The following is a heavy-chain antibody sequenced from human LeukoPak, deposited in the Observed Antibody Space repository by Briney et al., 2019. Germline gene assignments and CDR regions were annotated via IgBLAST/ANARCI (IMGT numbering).Heavy chain of an antibody. CDR1: GFTFDDYA. V-gene: IGHV3-9*01. CDR3: ARAHDDAFDI. Sequence: GGSLRLSCAASGFTFDDYAMHWVRQAPGKGLEWVSGISWNSGSIGYADSVKGRFTISRDNAKNSLYLQMNSLRAEDTAVYYCARAHDDAFDIWGQGTMVTVSS. CDR2: ISWNSGSI. J-gene: IGHJ3*02.